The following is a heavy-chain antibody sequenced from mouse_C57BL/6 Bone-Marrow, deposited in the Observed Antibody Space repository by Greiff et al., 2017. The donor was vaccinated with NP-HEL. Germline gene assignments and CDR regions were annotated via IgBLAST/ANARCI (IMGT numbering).Heavy chain of an antibody. Sequence: VKLQESGAELARPGASVKLSCKASGYTFTSYGISWVKQRTGQGLEWIGEIYPRSGNTYYNEKFKGKATLTADKSSSTAYMELRSLTSEDSAVYFCARGYYGTDYFDDWGQGTTLTVSS. CDR1: GYTFTSYG. CDR2: IYPRSGNT. D-gene: IGHD1-1*01. V-gene: IGHV1-81*01. CDR3: ARGYYGTDYFDD. J-gene: IGHJ2*01.